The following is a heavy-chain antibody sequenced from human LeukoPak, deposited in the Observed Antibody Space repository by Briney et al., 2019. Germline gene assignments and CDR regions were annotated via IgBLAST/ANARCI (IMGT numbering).Heavy chain of an antibody. CDR1: GGSFSGYY. CDR3: ARQNSGRLRLGELSLRTKVNWFDP. Sequence: KTSETLSLTCAVYGGSFSGYYWSWIRQPPGKGLEWIGEINHSGSTNYNPSLKSRVTISVDTSKNQFSLKLSSVTAADTAVYYCARQNSGRLRLGELSLRTKVNWFDPWGQGTLVTVSS. J-gene: IGHJ5*02. D-gene: IGHD3-16*02. V-gene: IGHV4-34*01. CDR2: INHSGST.